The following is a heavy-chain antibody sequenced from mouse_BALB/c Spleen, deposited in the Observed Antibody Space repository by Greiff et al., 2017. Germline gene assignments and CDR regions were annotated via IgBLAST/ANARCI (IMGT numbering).Heavy chain of an antibody. V-gene: IGHV1S41*01. Sequence: DLVKPGASVKLSCKASGYTFTSYWINWIKQRPGQGLEWIGRIAPGSGSTYYNEMFKGKATLTVDTSSSTAYIQLSSLSSEDSAVYFCARSLSTMITTGLDYWGQGTTLTVSS. CDR3: ARSLSTMITTGLDY. CDR2: IAPGSGST. J-gene: IGHJ2*01. D-gene: IGHD2-4*01. CDR1: GYTFTSYW.